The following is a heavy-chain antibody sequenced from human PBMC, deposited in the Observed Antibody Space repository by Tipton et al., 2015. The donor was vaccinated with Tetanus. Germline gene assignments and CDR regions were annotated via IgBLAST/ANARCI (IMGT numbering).Heavy chain of an antibody. J-gene: IGHJ4*02. V-gene: IGHV4-31*03. Sequence: TLSLTCTVSGGSINSGGYYWSWIRQHPGKGLEWIGYIYYSGSTYYNPSLKSRVTISVDTSKNQFSLKLSSVTAADTAVYYCAGERGNFAVAAGFDYWGQGTLVTVSS. CDR1: GGSINSGGYY. CDR2: IYYSGST. D-gene: IGHD3-3*01. CDR3: AGERGNFAVAAGFDY.